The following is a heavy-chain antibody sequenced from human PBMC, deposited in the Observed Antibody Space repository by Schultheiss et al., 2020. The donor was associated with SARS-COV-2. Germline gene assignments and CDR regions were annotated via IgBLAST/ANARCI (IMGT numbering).Heavy chain of an antibody. J-gene: IGHJ6*03. Sequence: SETLSLTCAVSGYSISSGYYWGWIRQPPGKGLEWIGRIYTSGSTNYNPSLKSRVTMSVDTSKNQFSLKLSSVTAADTAVYYCARCSLFGYMDVWGKGTTVTVSS. D-gene: IGHD3-10*02. V-gene: IGHV4-38-2*01. CDR3: ARCSLFGYMDV. CDR1: GYSISSGYY. CDR2: IYTSGST.